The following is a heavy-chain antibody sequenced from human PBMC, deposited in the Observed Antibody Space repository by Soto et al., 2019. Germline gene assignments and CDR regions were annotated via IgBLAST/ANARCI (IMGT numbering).Heavy chain of an antibody. D-gene: IGHD5-18*01. J-gene: IGHJ4*02. CDR1: GGSISSGGYH. V-gene: IGHV4-31*11. Sequence: QMQLQESGPGLVKPSQTLSLTCALSGGSISSGGYHWTWIRQLPGKGLEWIGYIHYTGVTFYNPSLKSRLSISVDTSKNHFSLNISSVTAADTALYYCAREKRYSYGYLDSWGQGTLVTVSS. CDR3: AREKRYSYGYLDS. CDR2: IHYTGVT.